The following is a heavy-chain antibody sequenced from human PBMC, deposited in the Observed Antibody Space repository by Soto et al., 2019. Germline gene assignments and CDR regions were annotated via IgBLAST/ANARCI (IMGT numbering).Heavy chain of an antibody. J-gene: IGHJ5*02. CDR1: GFTFDDYA. V-gene: IGHV3-9*01. CDR2: ISWNSGSI. Sequence: EVQLVESGGGLVQPGRSLRLSCAASGFTFDDYAMHWVRQAPGKGPEWVSGISWNSGSIGYADSVKGRFTISRDNAKNSLYLQMNSLRAEDTALYYCAKDLWFDPWGQGTLVTVSS. CDR3: AKDLWFDP.